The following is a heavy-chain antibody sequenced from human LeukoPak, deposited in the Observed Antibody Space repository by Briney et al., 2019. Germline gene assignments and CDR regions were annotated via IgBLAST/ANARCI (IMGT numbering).Heavy chain of an antibody. CDR2: ISNDGDT. CDR1: GFTVSSNY. CDR3: AKSYSYYHMDD. J-gene: IGHJ6*03. V-gene: IGHV3-53*01. Sequence: PGGSLRLSCAASGFTVSSNYMSWVRQGPGKGLECVSVISNDGDTYYADSVKGRFTISRDTSKNTVSLQMNSLRAEDTAVYYCAKSYSYYHMDDWGKGTSVTVSS.